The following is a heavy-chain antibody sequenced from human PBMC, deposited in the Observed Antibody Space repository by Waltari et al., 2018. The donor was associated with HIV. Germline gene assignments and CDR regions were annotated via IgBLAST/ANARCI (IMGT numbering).Heavy chain of an antibody. V-gene: IGHV3-15*01. CDR1: GFTFSNAW. CDR3: TTWQVGSS. J-gene: IGHJ4*02. D-gene: IGHD2-2*01. CDR2: IKNKTDGGTI. Sequence: EVQLVESGGGLVKPGGSLRLSCAASGFTFSNAWMIWVRQAPGKGMEWIGRIKNKTDGGTIDYGTPVKGRFTISRDDSKNMLYLQMNSLETEDTALYYCTTWQVGSSWGQGTLVTVSS.